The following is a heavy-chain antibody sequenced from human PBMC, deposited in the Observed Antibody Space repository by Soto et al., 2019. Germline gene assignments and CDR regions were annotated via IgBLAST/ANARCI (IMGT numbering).Heavy chain of an antibody. J-gene: IGHJ5*02. D-gene: IGHD3-10*01. V-gene: IGHV4-31*03. CDR1: GGSTDSGSYF. CDR3: ARGVTSTGWFDP. Sequence: QVQLQESGPGLVKPSQTLSLTCTVSGGSTDSGSYFWSWIRQHPQKGLEWIGYIYSSGNTYYNPFFSSRVSISPDTSRNQFSLKLHSVTAADTAVYYCARGVTSTGWFDPWGQGFLVTVSS. CDR2: IYSSGNT.